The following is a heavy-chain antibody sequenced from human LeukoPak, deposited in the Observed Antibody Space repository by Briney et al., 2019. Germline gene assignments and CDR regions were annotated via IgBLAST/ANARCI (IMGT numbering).Heavy chain of an antibody. Sequence: ASVKVSCKASGYTFTDFYMLWVRQAPGKGLEWMGGFDPEDGETIYAQKFQGRVTMTEDTSTDTAYMELSSLRSEDTAVYYCATGVVRGVIITGYFDYWGQGTLVTVSS. CDR2: FDPEDGET. V-gene: IGHV1-24*01. J-gene: IGHJ4*02. CDR1: GYTFTDFY. D-gene: IGHD3-10*01. CDR3: ATGVVRGVIITGYFDY.